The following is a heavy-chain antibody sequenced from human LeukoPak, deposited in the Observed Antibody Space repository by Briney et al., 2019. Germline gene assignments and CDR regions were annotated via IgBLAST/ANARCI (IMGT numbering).Heavy chain of an antibody. CDR3: ARGSRSVFLKTWFDP. V-gene: IGHV1-2*02. CDR2: VNPNSGGT. CDR1: GYTFTGYY. D-gene: IGHD3-10*01. Sequence: ASVKVSCKASGYTFTGYYMDWVRQAPGQGLEWMGWVNPNSGGTNYAQKFQGRVTMTRDTSISTAYMELSRLRSDDTAVYYCARGSRSVFLKTWFDPWGQGTLDTVSS. J-gene: IGHJ5*02.